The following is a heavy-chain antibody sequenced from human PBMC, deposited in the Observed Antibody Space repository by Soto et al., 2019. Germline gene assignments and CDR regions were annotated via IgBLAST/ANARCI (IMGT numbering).Heavy chain of an antibody. CDR1: GGSISSGGYY. CDR3: ARGLHCSSTSCYLYYYYMDV. V-gene: IGHV4-31*03. CDR2: IYYSGST. J-gene: IGHJ6*03. Sequence: QVQLQESGPGLVKPSQTLSLTCTVSGGSISSGGYYWSWIRQHPGKGLEWIGYIYYSGSTYYNPSLKSRFTISVDTSKNQFSLKPSSVTAADTAVYYCARGLHCSSTSCYLYYYYMDVWGKGTTVTVSS. D-gene: IGHD2-2*01.